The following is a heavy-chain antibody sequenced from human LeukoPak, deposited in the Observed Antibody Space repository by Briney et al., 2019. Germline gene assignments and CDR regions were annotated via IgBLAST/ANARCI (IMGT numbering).Heavy chain of an antibody. CDR2: IYHSGST. V-gene: IGHV4-38-2*02. Sequence: SETLSLTCTVSGYSISSGYYWGWIRQPPGKGLEWIGSIYHSGSTYYNPSLKSRVTISVDTSKNQFSLKLSSVTAADTAVYYCARGRGRQQLVFVGPTYFDYWGRGTLVTVSS. CDR1: GYSISSGYY. J-gene: IGHJ4*02. D-gene: IGHD6-13*01. CDR3: ARGRGRQQLVFVGPTYFDY.